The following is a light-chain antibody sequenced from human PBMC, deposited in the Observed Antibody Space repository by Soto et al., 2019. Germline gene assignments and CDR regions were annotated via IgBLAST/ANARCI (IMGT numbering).Light chain of an antibody. CDR2: DAS. CDR3: QQYNSYST. J-gene: IGKJ1*01. Sequence: DIQMTQSPSTLSASVGDRVTITCRASQSISTWLAWYQQKPGKAPKLLIYDASSLGSGVPSRFSGSGSGTEFTLTISSLQPEDFASYYCQQYNSYSTFGQGTKVDI. CDR1: QSISTW. V-gene: IGKV1-5*01.